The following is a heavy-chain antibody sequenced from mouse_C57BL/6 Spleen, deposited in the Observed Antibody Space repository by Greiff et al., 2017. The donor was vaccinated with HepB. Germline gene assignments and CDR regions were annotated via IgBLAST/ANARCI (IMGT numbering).Heavy chain of an antibody. D-gene: IGHD2-3*01. Sequence: VKLMESGPELVKPGASVKISCKASGYAFSSSWMNWVKQRPGKGLEWIGRIYPGDGDTNYNGKFKGKATLTADKSSSTAYMQLSSLTSEDSAVYFCARGYDGYYVGAMDYWGQGTSVTVSS. J-gene: IGHJ4*01. CDR1: GYAFSSSW. V-gene: IGHV1-82*01. CDR2: IYPGDGDT. CDR3: ARGYDGYYVGAMDY.